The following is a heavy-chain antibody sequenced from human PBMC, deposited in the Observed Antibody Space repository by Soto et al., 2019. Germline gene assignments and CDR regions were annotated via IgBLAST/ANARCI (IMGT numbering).Heavy chain of an antibody. J-gene: IGHJ4*02. D-gene: IGHD5-18*01. CDR1: GFTFSNYW. CDR3: AGGLDTARLGRLDY. Sequence: EVQLVESGGGLVQPGGSLRLSCAASGFTFSNYWMSWVRQAPGKGLEWVANIKQDGSEKYYVDSVKGRFTISRDNAKNSLYLQMNSLRAEDTAVYYCAGGLDTARLGRLDYWGQGTLVTVSS. CDR2: IKQDGSEK. V-gene: IGHV3-7*01.